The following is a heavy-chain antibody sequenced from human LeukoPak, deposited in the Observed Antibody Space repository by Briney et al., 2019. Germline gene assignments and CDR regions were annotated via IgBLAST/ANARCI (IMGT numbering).Heavy chain of an antibody. V-gene: IGHV3-48*01. CDR2: ISTSSSTM. CDR1: GFTFSSYT. D-gene: IGHD1-26*01. J-gene: IGHJ4*02. CDR3: ARDPSYFVGY. Sequence: PGGCLRPSCAASGFTFSSYTMNWVRQAPGKGLEWVSYISTSSSTMYYADSVKGRFTISRDNAKNSLYLQMNSLRAEDTAVYYCARDPSYFVGYWDQGTLITVSS.